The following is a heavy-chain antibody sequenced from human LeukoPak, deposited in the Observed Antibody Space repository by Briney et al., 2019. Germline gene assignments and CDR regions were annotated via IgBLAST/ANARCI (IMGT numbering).Heavy chain of an antibody. D-gene: IGHD2-15*01. J-gene: IGHJ3*02. CDR2: INPNSGGT. Sequence: ASVKVSCKASGYTFTGYYMRWVRQAPGQGLEWMGWINPNSGGTNYAQKFQGRVTMTRGTSTSTAYMELSRLRSDDTAVYYCASVVVVAANDAFDIWGQGTMVTVSS. CDR1: GYTFTGYY. CDR3: ASVVVVAANDAFDI. V-gene: IGHV1-2*02.